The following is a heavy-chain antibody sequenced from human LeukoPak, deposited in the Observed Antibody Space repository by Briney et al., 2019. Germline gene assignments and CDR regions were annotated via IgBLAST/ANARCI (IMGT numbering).Heavy chain of an antibody. CDR1: GGSISSSSYY. Sequence: SETLSLTCTVSGGSISSSSYYWGWIRQPPGKGLEGIGYIYYSGSTNYNPSLKSRVTISVDTSKNQFSLKLSSVTAADTAVYYCAGRRSAYYDILTGYYNFWFDPWGQGTLVTVSS. CDR3: AGRRSAYYDILTGYYNFWFDP. CDR2: IYYSGST. D-gene: IGHD3-9*01. J-gene: IGHJ5*02. V-gene: IGHV4-61*05.